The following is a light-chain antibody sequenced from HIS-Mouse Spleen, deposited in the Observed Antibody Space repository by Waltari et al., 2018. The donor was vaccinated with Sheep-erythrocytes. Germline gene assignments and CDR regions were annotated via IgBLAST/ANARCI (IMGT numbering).Light chain of an antibody. CDR3: CSYAGSYNHV. CDR2: DVR. J-gene: IGLJ1*01. V-gene: IGLV2-11*01. CDR1: SSDVGGYNY. Sequence: QSALTQPRSVSGSPGQSVTLSCPGTSSDVGGYNYVSWYQQPPGKAPKLMIYDVRKRPSGVPDRFSGSKSGNTASLTISGLQAEDEADYYCCSYAGSYNHVFATGTKVTVL.